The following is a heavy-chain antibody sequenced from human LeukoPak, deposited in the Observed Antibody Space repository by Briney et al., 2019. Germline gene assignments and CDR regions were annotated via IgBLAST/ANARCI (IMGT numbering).Heavy chain of an antibody. D-gene: IGHD3-22*01. V-gene: IGHV4-61*08. Sequence: PSETLSLTCIVSGGSISTSAYYWSWIRQPPGTGLEWIGYIYYSGSTNYNPSLKSRVTISVDTSKNQFSLKLSSVTAADTAVYYCARALDSSGYYSYFDYWGQGTLVTVSS. J-gene: IGHJ4*02. CDR2: IYYSGST. CDR3: ARALDSSGYYSYFDY. CDR1: GGSISTSAYY.